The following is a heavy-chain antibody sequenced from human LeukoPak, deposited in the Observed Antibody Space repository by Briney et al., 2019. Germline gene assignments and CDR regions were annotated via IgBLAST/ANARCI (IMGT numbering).Heavy chain of an antibody. D-gene: IGHD5-18*01. J-gene: IGHJ4*02. CDR3: ARVEGGYSYGYLDY. V-gene: IGHV3-53*01. CDR1: GFTVISNY. CDR2: IYSGGST. Sequence: GGSLRLSCAASGFTVISNYMSWVRQAPGKGLEWVSVIYSGGSTYYANSVKGRFTISRDNSKNTLYLQMNSLRAEDTAVYYCARVEGGYSYGYLDYWGQGTLVTVSS.